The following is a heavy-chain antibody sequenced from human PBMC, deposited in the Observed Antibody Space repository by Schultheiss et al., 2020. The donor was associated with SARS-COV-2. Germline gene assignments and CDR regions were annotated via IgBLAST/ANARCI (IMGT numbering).Heavy chain of an antibody. CDR1: GFTFSSYS. D-gene: IGHD4-23*01. CDR2: IRSKANSYAT. J-gene: IGHJ6*02. CDR3: TSPMTTVVKAYYYGMDV. Sequence: GGSLRLSCAASGFTFSSYSMNWVRQAPGKGLEWVGRIRSKANSYATAYAASVKGRFTISRDDSKNTAYLQMNSLKTEDTAVYYCTSPMTTVVKAYYYGMDVWGQGTTVTVSS. V-gene: IGHV3-73*01.